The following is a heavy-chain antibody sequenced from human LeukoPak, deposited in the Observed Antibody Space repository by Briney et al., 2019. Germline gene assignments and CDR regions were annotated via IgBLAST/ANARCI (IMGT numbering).Heavy chain of an antibody. Sequence: SETLSLTCAVYGGSFSGYYWSWIRQPPGKGLEWIGEINHSGSTNYNPSLKSRVTISVDTSKNQFSLKLSSVTAADTAVYYCARGDIVVVPAVTGYYYYMDVWGKGTTVTVSS. CDR3: ARGDIVVVPAVTGYYYYMDV. D-gene: IGHD2-2*01. V-gene: IGHV4-34*01. CDR1: GGSFSGYY. J-gene: IGHJ6*03. CDR2: INHSGST.